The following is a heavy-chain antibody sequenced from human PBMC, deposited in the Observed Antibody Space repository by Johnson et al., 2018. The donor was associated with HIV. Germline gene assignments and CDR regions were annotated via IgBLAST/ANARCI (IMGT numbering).Heavy chain of an antibody. J-gene: IGHJ3*02. Sequence: QVQLVESGGGVVQPGRSLRLSCAASGFTFSSYAIHWVRQAPGKGLEWVAVISYDGSNKYYADSVKGRFTISRDNSKNTLYLQMNSLRAEDTAVYYCAKDMVRGFWGDAFDIWGQGTMVTVSS. D-gene: IGHD3-10*01. CDR1: GFTFSSYA. V-gene: IGHV3-30*04. CDR3: AKDMVRGFWGDAFDI. CDR2: ISYDGSNK.